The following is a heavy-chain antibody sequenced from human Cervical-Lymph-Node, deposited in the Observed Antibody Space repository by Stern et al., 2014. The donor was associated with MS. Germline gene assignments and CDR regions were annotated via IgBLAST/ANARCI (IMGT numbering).Heavy chain of an antibody. Sequence: QVQLMQSGAEVKKPGASVKVSCKASGYAFSGHGISWVRQAPGQGLEWMGWIGAYTGNTNYAQKFQGRVTLTTDTSTSTAFMELRSLTSDDTAIYYCARDLSSPFDYWGQGTLVTVSS. CDR3: ARDLSSPFDY. D-gene: IGHD3-10*01. J-gene: IGHJ4*02. V-gene: IGHV1-18*04. CDR2: IGAYTGNT. CDR1: GYAFSGHG.